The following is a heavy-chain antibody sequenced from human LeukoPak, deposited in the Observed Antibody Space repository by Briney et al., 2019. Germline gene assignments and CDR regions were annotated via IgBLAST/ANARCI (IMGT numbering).Heavy chain of an antibody. CDR2: IYYSGST. D-gene: IGHD4-23*01. V-gene: IGHV4-59*08. Sequence: SETLSLTCTVSGGSISSYYWSWIRQPPGKGLEWIGYIYYSGSTNYNPSLKSRVTISVDTSKNQFSLKLSSVTAADTAVYYCARMGANDYGGNRRYYYYGMDVWGQGTTVTVSS. CDR1: GGSISSYY. CDR3: ARMGANDYGGNRRYYYYGMDV. J-gene: IGHJ6*02.